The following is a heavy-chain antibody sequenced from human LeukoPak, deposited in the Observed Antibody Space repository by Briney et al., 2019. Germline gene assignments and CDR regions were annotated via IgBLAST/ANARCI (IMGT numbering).Heavy chain of an antibody. CDR3: ARHVCSSTSCYTGFDY. J-gene: IGHJ4*02. V-gene: IGHV4-34*01. D-gene: IGHD2-2*02. CDR1: GGSFSGYY. CDR2: INHSGST. Sequence: SETLSLTCAVYGGSFSGYYWSWIRQPPGKGLEGIGDINHSGSTNYNPSLKSRVTISVDTSKNQFSLKLSSVTAADTAVYYCARHVCSSTSCYTGFDYWGQGTLVTVSS.